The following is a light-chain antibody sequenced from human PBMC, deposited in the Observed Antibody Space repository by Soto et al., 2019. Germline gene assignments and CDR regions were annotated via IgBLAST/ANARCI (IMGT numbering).Light chain of an antibody. V-gene: IGKV3-15*01. CDR1: QSVGST. Sequence: EIVMTQSPATLSLSPGEGATLSCRASQSVGSTLAWYQQKPGRAPRLLIYGASTRVTGIPARFSGSGSGTEFTLTIRSLQSEDFAVEYCPEYKSWPGYTFGQGTKLEIK. J-gene: IGKJ2*01. CDR2: GAS. CDR3: PEYKSWPGYT.